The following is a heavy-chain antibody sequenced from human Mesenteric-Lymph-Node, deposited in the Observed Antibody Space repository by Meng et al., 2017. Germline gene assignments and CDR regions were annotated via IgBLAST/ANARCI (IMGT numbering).Heavy chain of an antibody. CDR2: VKYDGSAT. Sequence: GGSLRLSCAASGFTFSNNWMAWVRQAPGKGLEWVATVKYDGSATSYVDSVKGRFTVSRDNTKNSLFLQMNSLRAEDTALYYCATDRRASAGSYWGQGTLVPSPQ. CDR1: GFTFSNNW. D-gene: IGHD6-13*01. CDR3: ATDRRASAGSY. V-gene: IGHV3-7*01. J-gene: IGHJ4*02.